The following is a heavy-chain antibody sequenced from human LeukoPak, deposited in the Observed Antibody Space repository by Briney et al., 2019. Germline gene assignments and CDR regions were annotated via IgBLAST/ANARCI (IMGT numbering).Heavy chain of an antibody. CDR1: GYTFSSYD. V-gene: IGHV1-8*03. CDR2: MNPNSGDR. J-gene: IGHJ5*02. Sequence: ASVKVSCKASGYTFSSYDINWVRQATGQGLEWMGWMNPNSGDRGYAQKFQGRVTITRNTSISTAYMELSSLRSEDTAVYYCARDVWNWFDPWGQGTLVTVSS. CDR3: ARDVWNWFDP. D-gene: IGHD5/OR15-5a*01.